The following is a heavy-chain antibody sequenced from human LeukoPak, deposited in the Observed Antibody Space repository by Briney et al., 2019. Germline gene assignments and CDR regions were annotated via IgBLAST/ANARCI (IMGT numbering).Heavy chain of an antibody. CDR1: GFTFRSYE. D-gene: IGHD3-16*01. V-gene: IGHV3-48*03. CDR2: ISSSGSSI. CDR3: ARGDFGDY. Sequence: GGSLRLSCAASGFTFRSYEMIWVRQAPGKGPEWVSYISSSGSSIHYADSVKGRFTISRDNAKDSLNLQMNSLRAEDTGVYYCARGDFGDYWGQGTLVTVSS. J-gene: IGHJ4*02.